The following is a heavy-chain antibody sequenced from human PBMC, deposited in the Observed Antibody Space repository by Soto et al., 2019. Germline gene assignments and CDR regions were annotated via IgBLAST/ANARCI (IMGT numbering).Heavy chain of an antibody. CDR3: ARDLEFRDGNISHLDY. J-gene: IGHJ4*02. Sequence: VASVKVSCKASGGTFRNHVFNWVRQAPGQGLEWMGGIIPIIGTPNYARKFQGRVTITADASTSTVYLEVSSLRSQDTAVYYCARDLEFRDGNISHLDYWGQGTLVTVSS. CDR1: GGTFRNHV. CDR2: IIPIIGTP. V-gene: IGHV1-69*13. D-gene: IGHD3-10*01.